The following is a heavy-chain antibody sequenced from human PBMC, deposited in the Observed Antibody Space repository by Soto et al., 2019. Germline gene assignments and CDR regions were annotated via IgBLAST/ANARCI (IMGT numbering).Heavy chain of an antibody. CDR2: INHSGST. D-gene: IGHD3-22*01. CDR1: GGAFSGYY. J-gene: IGHJ6*02. Sequence: SETLSLTCAVYGGAFSGYYWSWIRQPPGKGLEWIGEINHSGSTNYNQSLKSRVTISVDTAKNQFSLKLSSVTAADTDVYYCARAGVYYYDSSGYYYYYYGMDVWGQGTTVTVSS. CDR3: ARAGVYYYDSSGYYYYYYGMDV. V-gene: IGHV4-34*01.